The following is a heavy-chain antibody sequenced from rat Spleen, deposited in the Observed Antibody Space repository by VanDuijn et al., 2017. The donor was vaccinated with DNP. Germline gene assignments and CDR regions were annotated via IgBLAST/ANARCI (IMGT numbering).Heavy chain of an antibody. CDR1: GFTFSDYN. Sequence: EVQLVESGGGLVQPGRSLKLSCAASGFTFSDYNMAWVRQAPKKGLEWVATVSYDGTSTYFRDSGKGRFTISRDNGKNTLYLQMDSLKSEDTATYYCARHPLYGGYMYFDSWGQGVMVTVSS. CDR3: ARHPLYGGYMYFDS. J-gene: IGHJ2*01. V-gene: IGHV5-7*01. D-gene: IGHD1-11*01. CDR2: VSYDGTST.